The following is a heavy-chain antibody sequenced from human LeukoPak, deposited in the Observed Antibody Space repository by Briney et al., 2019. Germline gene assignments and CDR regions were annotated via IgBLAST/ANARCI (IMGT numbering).Heavy chain of an antibody. CDR1: GGSITSYY. D-gene: IGHD3-10*01. Sequence: SETLPLTCTVSGGSITSYYWTWIRQPPGKGLEWIGYIYHSGTTNYNPSLKSRVTISVDTSKNQFSLRLSSVTAADTAVYYCAQKARSSPGYSQQWGQGTLVTVSS. V-gene: IGHV4-59*01. J-gene: IGHJ1*01. CDR2: IYHSGTT. CDR3: AQKARSSPGYSQQ.